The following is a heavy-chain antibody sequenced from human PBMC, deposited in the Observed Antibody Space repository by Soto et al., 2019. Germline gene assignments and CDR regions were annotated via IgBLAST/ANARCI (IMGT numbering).Heavy chain of an antibody. CDR3: VRPLPSGQTHARDV. CDR2: IYNDGTT. Sequence: GSLRLSCVASGLPVAGSYMAWVRQAPGKGLEWASVIYNDGTTYYSQSVEGRFTISRDTSKNTLYLQMDRLRDEDTAVYYCVRPLPSGQTHARDVWGQGTTVTVSS. J-gene: IGHJ6*02. D-gene: IGHD3-10*01. V-gene: IGHV3-53*01. CDR1: GLPVAGSY.